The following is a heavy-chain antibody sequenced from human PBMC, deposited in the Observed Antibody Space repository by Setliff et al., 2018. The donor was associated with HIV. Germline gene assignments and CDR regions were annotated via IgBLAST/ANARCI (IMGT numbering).Heavy chain of an antibody. J-gene: IGHJ6*03. D-gene: IGHD2-15*01. CDR1: GGSISSYY. CDR2: IYYSGTT. Sequence: SETLSLTCTVSGGSISSYYWSWIRQPPGKGLEWIGYIYYSGTTNYNPSLKSRVTISVDTSKNQFSLKLSSVTAADTAVYYCARGGGSRAATSSYYYMDVWGKGTTVTVSS. V-gene: IGHV4-59*08. CDR3: ARGGGSRAATSSYYYMDV.